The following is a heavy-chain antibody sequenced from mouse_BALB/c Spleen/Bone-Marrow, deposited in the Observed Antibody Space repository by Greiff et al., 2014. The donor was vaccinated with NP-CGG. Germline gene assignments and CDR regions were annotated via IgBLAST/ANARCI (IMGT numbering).Heavy chain of an antibody. CDR1: GFTFSSYY. Sequence: EVKLVESGGGLVKPGGSLKLSCAASGFTFSSYYMYWVRQTPEKRLEWVATISDGGSYTYYPDSVKGRFTISRDNANNNLYLQMSSLKSEDTAMYYCARDYYGSSYIGYWGQGTLVTVST. CDR3: ARDYYGSSYIGY. J-gene: IGHJ3*01. CDR2: ISDGGSYT. V-gene: IGHV5-4*02. D-gene: IGHD1-1*01.